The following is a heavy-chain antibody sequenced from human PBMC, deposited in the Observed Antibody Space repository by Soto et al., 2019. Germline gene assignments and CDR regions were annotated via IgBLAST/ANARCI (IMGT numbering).Heavy chain of an antibody. J-gene: IGHJ4*02. CDR1: GFTFS. D-gene: IGHD3-3*01. CDR3: AREVYYDFWSGFNSHPYYFDD. V-gene: IGHV3-30*03. CDR2: ISDDGSNT. Sequence: QVQLVESGGGVVQPGRSLRLSCAASGFTFSMHWVRQAPGKGLEWVAAISDDGSNTYYADSVKGRFTISRDNSKNTLYLQMNSLSSEDTAVHHCAREVYYDFWSGFNSHPYYFDDWGQGTLVTVSS.